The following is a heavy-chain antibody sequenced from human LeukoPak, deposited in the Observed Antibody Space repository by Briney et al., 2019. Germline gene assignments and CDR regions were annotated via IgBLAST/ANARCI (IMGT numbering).Heavy chain of an antibody. Sequence: PSETLSLTCTVSGGSISSYYWSWIRQPPGKGLEWIGYIYYSGSTNYNPSLKSRVTISVDTSKNQFSLKLSSVTAADTVVYYCARLIGEYYYDSSGYYYGAFDYWGQGTLVTVSS. CDR1: GGSISSYY. CDR2: IYYSGST. J-gene: IGHJ4*02. V-gene: IGHV4-59*01. D-gene: IGHD3-22*01. CDR3: ARLIGEYYYDSSGYYYGAFDY.